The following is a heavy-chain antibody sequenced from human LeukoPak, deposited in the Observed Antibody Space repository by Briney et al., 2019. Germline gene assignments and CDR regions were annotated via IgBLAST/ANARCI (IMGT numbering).Heavy chain of an antibody. CDR1: GYTLTELS. CDR2: FDPEDGET. V-gene: IGHV1-24*01. CDR3: ATPFYDFWSGYQSANWCDP. J-gene: IGHJ5*02. Sequence: ASVKVSCKVSGYTLTELSMHWVRQAPGKGLEWMGGFDPEDGETIYAQKFQGRVTMTEDTSTDTAYMELSSLRSEDTAVYYCATPFYDFWSGYQSANWCDPWGQRTLVTVSS. D-gene: IGHD3-3*01.